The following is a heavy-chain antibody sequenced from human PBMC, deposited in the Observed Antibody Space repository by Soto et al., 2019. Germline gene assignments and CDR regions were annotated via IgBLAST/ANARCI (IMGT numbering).Heavy chain of an antibody. V-gene: IGHV5-51*01. CDR3: ARPGPMATINLGPYYFDY. CDR1: GYSFTSNW. Sequence: GESLKISCKGSGYSFTSNWIGWVRQMPGKGLEWMGIIYPGDSDTRYSPSFQGQVTLSADKSINTAYLQWSSLKASDTAMYFCARPGPMATINLGPYYFDYWGQGTLVTVSS. D-gene: IGHD5-12*01. J-gene: IGHJ4*02. CDR2: IYPGDSDT.